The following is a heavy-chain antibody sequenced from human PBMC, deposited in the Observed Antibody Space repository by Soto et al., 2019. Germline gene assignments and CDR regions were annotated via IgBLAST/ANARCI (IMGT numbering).Heavy chain of an antibody. Sequence: PGGSLRLSCAASGFTFSSYAMHWVRQAPGKGLEWVAVISYDGSNKYYADSVKGRFTISRDNSKNTLYLQMNSLRAEDTAVYYCARDRATQYYFDYWGQGTLVTVSS. CDR3: ARDRATQYYFDY. J-gene: IGHJ4*02. CDR2: ISYDGSNK. D-gene: IGHD1-1*01. V-gene: IGHV3-30-3*01. CDR1: GFTFSSYA.